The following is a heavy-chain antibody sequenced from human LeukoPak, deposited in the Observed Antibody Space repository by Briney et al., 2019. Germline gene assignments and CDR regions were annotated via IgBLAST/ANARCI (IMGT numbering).Heavy chain of an antibody. V-gene: IGHV3-66*02. J-gene: IGHJ4*02. CDR2: IYSGGST. Sequence: GGSLRLSCAASGFTVSSNYMSWVRPAPGKGLEWVSDIYSGGSTYYAESMKDRFTISQDNSKNTLYLQMNSLRAEDTAVYYCARDGAGVPHWGQGTLVTVSS. D-gene: IGHD6-19*01. CDR1: GFTVSSNY. CDR3: ARDGAGVPH.